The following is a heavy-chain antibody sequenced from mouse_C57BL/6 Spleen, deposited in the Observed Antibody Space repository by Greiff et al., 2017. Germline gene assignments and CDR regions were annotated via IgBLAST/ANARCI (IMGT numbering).Heavy chain of an antibody. J-gene: IGHJ4*01. Sequence: EVQRVESGPELVKPGASVKIPCKASGYTFTDYNMDWVKQSHGKSLEWIGDINPNNGGTIYNQKFKGKATLTVDKSSSTAYMELRSLTSEDTAVYYCARDSIGVRGSSYAMDYWGQGTSVTVSS. CDR2: INPNNGGT. CDR3: ARDSIGVRGSSYAMDY. CDR1: GYTFTDYN. D-gene: IGHD2-14*01. V-gene: IGHV1-18*01.